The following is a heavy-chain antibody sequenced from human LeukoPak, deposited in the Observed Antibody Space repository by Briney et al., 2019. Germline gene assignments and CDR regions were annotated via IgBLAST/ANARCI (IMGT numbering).Heavy chain of an antibody. CDR2: ISSSSSYI. Sequence: GGSLRLSCAASGFTFSSYSMNWVRQAPGKGLEWVSSISSSSSYIYYADSVKGRFTISRDNAKNSLYPQMNSLRAEDTAVYYCARGRSTVTDYWGQGTLVTVSS. CDR1: GFTFSSYS. J-gene: IGHJ4*02. CDR3: ARGRSTVTDY. V-gene: IGHV3-21*01. D-gene: IGHD4-17*01.